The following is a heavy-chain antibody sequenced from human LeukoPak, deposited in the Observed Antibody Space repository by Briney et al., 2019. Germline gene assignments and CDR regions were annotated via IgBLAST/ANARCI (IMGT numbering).Heavy chain of an antibody. J-gene: IGHJ4*02. D-gene: IGHD3-3*01. CDR2: INPNSGGT. CDR1: GYTFTGYY. V-gene: IGHV1-2*04. CDR3: ARDPSTTKPTLTHDFWSGYYDY. Sequence: ASVKVSCKASGYTFTGYYMHWVRQAPGQGLEWMGWINPNSGGTNYAQKFQGWVTMTRDTSISTAYMELSRLRSDDTAVYYCARDPSTTKPTLTHDFWSGYYDYWGQGTLVTVSS.